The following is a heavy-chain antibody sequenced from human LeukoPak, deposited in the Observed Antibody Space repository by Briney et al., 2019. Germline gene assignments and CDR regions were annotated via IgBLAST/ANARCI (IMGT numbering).Heavy chain of an antibody. Sequence: GGSLRLSCAASGFTCSSYGMHWVRQAPGKGLEWVAVIWYDGSNKYYADSVKGRFTISRDNSKNTLYLQMNSLRAEDTAVYYCARDSGSYRYYFYGMDVWGQGTTVTVSS. CDR2: IWYDGSNK. CDR3: ARDSGSYRYYFYGMDV. CDR1: GFTCSSYG. V-gene: IGHV3-33*01. D-gene: IGHD1-26*01. J-gene: IGHJ6*02.